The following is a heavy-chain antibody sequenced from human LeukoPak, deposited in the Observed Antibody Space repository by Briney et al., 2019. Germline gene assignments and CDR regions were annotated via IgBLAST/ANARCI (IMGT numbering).Heavy chain of an antibody. CDR3: AIMHGYYDGSGFWVQ. Sequence: GGSLRLSCAASGFTFSSYAMSWVRQAPGKGLEWVSLISPSGDRTSNADSVEGRFTISRDNTRNTLYLQMNSLRDEGTGVYYCAIMHGYYDGSGFWVQWGQGTLVTVSS. D-gene: IGHD3-22*01. CDR1: GFTFSSYA. J-gene: IGHJ4*02. CDR2: ISPSGDRT. V-gene: IGHV3-23*01.